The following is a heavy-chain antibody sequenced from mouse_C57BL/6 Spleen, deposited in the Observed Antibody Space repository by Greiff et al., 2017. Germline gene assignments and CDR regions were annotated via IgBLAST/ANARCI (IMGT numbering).Heavy chain of an antibody. CDR2: IDPSDSYT. Sequence: VQLQQSGAELVRPGTSVKLSCKASGYTFTSYWMHWVKQRPGQGLEWIGVIDPSDSYTNYNQKFKGKATLTVDTSSSTAYMQLSSLTSEDSAVYYCARILRYYAMDYWGQGTSVTVSS. V-gene: IGHV1-59*01. CDR1: GYTFTSYW. CDR3: ARILRYYAMDY. J-gene: IGHJ4*01.